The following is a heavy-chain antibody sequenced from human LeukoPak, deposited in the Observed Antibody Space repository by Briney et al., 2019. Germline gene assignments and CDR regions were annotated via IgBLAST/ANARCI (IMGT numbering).Heavy chain of an antibody. J-gene: IGHJ6*02. V-gene: IGHV3-53*01. CDR1: GFSFSTYG. Sequence: GGSLRLSCAASGFSFSTYGMHWVRQAPGKGLEWVSVIYSGGTTNYADSVKGRFTISRDNSKNTLYLQMNSLRAEDTAVYYCASVTAQRYYYYGMDVWGQGTTVIVSS. D-gene: IGHD1-1*01. CDR3: ASVTAQRYYYYGMDV. CDR2: IYSGGTT.